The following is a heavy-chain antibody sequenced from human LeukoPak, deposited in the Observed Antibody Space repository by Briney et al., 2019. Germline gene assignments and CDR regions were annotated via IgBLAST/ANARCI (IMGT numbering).Heavy chain of an antibody. CDR3: ARVRYSRGYSSGWTKYYFDY. V-gene: IGHV1-2*02. D-gene: IGHD6-19*01. CDR2: ISAYNGNT. J-gene: IGHJ4*02. CDR1: GFTFTSYY. Sequence: ASVKVSCKASGFTFTSYYMHWVRQAPGQGLEGMGWISAYNGNTNYAQKFQGRVTMTRDTSISTAYMELSRLRSDDTAVYYCARVRYSRGYSSGWTKYYFDYWGQGTLVTVSS.